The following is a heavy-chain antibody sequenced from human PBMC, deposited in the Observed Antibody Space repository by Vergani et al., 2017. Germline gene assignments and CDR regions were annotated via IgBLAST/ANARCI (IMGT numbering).Heavy chain of an antibody. D-gene: IGHD3-22*01. V-gene: IGHV3-11*01. J-gene: IGHJ4*02. CDR3: ARDLGSYYYDSSGYYGGFEY. CDR2: ISSSGSTI. Sequence: VQLVESGGGLVQPGGSLRLSCAASGFTFSDYYMSWIRQAPGKRLEWVSYISSSGSTIYYADSVKGRFTISRDNAKNSLYLQMNSLRAEDTAVYYCARDLGSYYYDSSGYYGGFEYWGQGTLVTVSS. CDR1: GFTFSDYY.